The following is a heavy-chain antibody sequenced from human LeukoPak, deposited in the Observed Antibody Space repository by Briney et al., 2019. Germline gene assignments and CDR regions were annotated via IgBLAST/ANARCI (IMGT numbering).Heavy chain of an antibody. V-gene: IGHV3-13*04. CDR1: GFTFSSYD. D-gene: IGHD1-1*01. CDR3: AREVNWRFDY. Sequence: PGGSLRLSCAASGFTFSSYDMHWVRQGTGKGLEWVSGIGTAGDTYYAGSVKGRFTISRENAKNSMYLQMGSLRGEDMAVYYCAREVNWRFDYWGQGTLVTVSS. CDR2: IGTAGDT. J-gene: IGHJ4*02.